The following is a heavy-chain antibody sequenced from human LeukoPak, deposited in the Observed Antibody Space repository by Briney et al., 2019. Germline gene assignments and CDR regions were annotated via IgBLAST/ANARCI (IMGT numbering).Heavy chain of an antibody. J-gene: IGHJ4*02. V-gene: IGHV1-3*01. CDR1: GYTFTSYA. CDR2: INAGNGNT. D-gene: IGHD3-22*01. CDR3: AREESITMIGGLN. Sequence: ASVKVSCKASGYTFTSYAMHWVRQAPGQRLEWMGWINAGNGNTKYSQKFQGRVTITRDTSASTAYMELSSLRSEDTAVYYCAREESITMIGGLNGGQGPLVTASS.